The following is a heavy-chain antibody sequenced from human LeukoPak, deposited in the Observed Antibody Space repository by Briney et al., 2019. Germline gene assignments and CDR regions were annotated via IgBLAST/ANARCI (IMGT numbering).Heavy chain of an antibody. Sequence: PGGSLRLSCAASGFIFSNYAMSWVRQAPGKGLEWVSAISGSGGSTYYADSVKGRFTISRDNSKNTLYLQMNSLRAEDTAVYYCARVYDSSGYYYDLPGWFDPWGQGTLVTVSS. D-gene: IGHD3-22*01. CDR2: ISGSGGST. J-gene: IGHJ5*02. V-gene: IGHV3-23*01. CDR1: GFIFSNYA. CDR3: ARVYDSSGYYYDLPGWFDP.